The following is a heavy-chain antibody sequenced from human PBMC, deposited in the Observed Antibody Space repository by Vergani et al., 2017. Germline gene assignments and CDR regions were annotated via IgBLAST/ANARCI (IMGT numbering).Heavy chain of an antibody. J-gene: IGHJ5*02. CDR2: IFYSGTT. CDR3: LRHDEERKPRDNWIS. V-gene: IGHV4-39*01. Sequence: QLQLQESGPRLVKPSETLSLTCTVSGDSISSSNYYWGWIRQPPGKGLEWIGQIFYSGTTYYNPSFKSRVTMSVDTSKNQFSLKLTSVIAADTAVYYCLRHDEERKPRDNWISWGQGTLVTVSS. D-gene: IGHD5-24*01. CDR1: GDSISSSNYY.